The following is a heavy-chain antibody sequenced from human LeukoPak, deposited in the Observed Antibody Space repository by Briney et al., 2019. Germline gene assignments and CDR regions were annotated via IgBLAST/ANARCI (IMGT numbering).Heavy chain of an antibody. J-gene: IGHJ4*02. CDR1: GGSITTYN. CDR3: ARRTPGPQLDEYVAYFFDH. V-gene: IGHV4-4*09. CDR2: IYSSGAT. Sequence: SETLSLTCTVSGGSITTYNWIWIRQTPGQALEWIGHIYSSGATRYNPSLKSRATILLDTSKNQLSLKLSSVSAADTAVYYCARRTPGPQLDEYVAYFFDHWGQGTQVTVSS. D-gene: IGHD2-2*01.